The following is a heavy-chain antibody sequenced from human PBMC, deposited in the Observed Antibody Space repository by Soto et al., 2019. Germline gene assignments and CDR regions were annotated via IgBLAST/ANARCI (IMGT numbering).Heavy chain of an antibody. CDR1: GFTFTSSA. D-gene: IGHD3-10*01. CDR3: AAASFGELLILDY. V-gene: IGHV1-58*01. CDR2: IVVGSGNT. Sequence: SVKVSCKASGFTFTSSAVQWVRQARGQRLEWIGWIVVGSGNTNYAQKFQERVTITRDMSTSTAYMELSSLRSEDTAVYYCAAASFGELLILDYWGQGTLVTVSS. J-gene: IGHJ4*02.